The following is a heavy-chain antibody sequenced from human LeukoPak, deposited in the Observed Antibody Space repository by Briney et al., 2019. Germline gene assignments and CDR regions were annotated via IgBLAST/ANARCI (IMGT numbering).Heavy chain of an antibody. J-gene: IGHJ6*04. CDR3: TLILVGGRVYGIDV. V-gene: IGHV3-23*01. Sequence: GWSLRLSCAASGFTFDSYDMSWVRQAPGKGLEWVSATRAGGGGTYYADSVKGRFTISRDNSKNTLYLQMNSLRAKATAVYYCTLILVGGRVYGIDVWGEGTTVTVSS. D-gene: IGHD3-10*01. CDR2: TRAGGGGT. CDR1: GFTFDSYD.